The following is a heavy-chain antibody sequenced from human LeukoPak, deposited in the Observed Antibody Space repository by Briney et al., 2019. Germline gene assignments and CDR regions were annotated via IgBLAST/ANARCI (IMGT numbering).Heavy chain of an antibody. D-gene: IGHD3-3*01. V-gene: IGHV4-31*03. J-gene: IGHJ4*02. Sequence: SQTLSLTCTVSGGSISSGGYYWSWIRQHPGKGLEWIGYIYYSGSTYYNPSLKSRVTISVDRSKNQFSLKLSSVTAADTAVYYCARDRDDFWSGFPELYFDYWGQGTLVTVSS. CDR3: ARDRDDFWSGFPELYFDY. CDR2: IYYSGST. CDR1: GGSISSGGYY.